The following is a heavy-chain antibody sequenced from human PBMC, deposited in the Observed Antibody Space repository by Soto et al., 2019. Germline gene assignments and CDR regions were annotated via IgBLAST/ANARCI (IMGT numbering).Heavy chain of an antibody. J-gene: IGHJ4*02. V-gene: IGHV3-7*01. Sequence: GGSLRLSCAASGFIFSNYWMSWVRQAPGKGLEWVANIKQDGSEKYYMDSVRGRFTISRDNAKNSLYLHMNSLRAEDTAVYYCATHSACLLNYWGLGTLVTVSS. CDR2: IKQDGSEK. CDR3: ATHSACLLNY. D-gene: IGHD3-22*01. CDR1: GFIFSNYW.